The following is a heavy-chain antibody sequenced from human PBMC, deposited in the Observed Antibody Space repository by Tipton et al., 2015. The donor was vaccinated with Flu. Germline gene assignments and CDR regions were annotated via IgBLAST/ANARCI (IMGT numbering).Heavy chain of an antibody. CDR1: GVSISGYY. CDR3: ARVKYSGDGFDI. CDR2: IYTTGTT. D-gene: IGHD2-21*01. Sequence: TLSLTCSVSGVSISGYYWSWIRQPAGKGLEWIGRIYTTGTTKYNPSLKSRVTMSVDTSKNQFFLKLTSVTAADTAVYYCARVKYSGDGFDIWSQGTMVTVSS. V-gene: IGHV4-4*07. J-gene: IGHJ3*02.